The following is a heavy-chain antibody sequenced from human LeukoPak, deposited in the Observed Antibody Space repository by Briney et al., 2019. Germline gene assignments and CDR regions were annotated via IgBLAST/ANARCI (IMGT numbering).Heavy chain of an antibody. J-gene: IGHJ6*02. CDR1: GGSISSSSYY. Sequence: SETLSLTCTVSGGSISSSSYYWGWIRQPPGKGLEWIGSIYYSGSTYYNPSLKSRVTVSVDTSKNQFSLKLSSVTAADTAVYYCARVAAAAGTGYYYYGMDVWGQGTTVTVSS. CDR2: IYYSGST. V-gene: IGHV4-39*07. D-gene: IGHD6-13*01. CDR3: ARVAAAAGTGYYYYGMDV.